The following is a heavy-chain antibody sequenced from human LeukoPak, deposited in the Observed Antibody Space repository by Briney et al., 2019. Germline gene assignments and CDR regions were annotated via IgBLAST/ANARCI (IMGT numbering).Heavy chain of an antibody. CDR3: ARHLPFYYDKSGPRLFDP. CDR2: IYYNGST. J-gene: IGHJ5*02. Sequence: SETLSLTCTVSGGSISIYYWSWIRQPPGKGLEWIGYIYYNGSTNYNPSLKSRVTILVDTSRTQFSLKVTSVTAADTAVYYCARHLPFYYDKSGPRLFDPGGQGNLVTASS. V-gene: IGHV4-59*08. D-gene: IGHD3-22*01. CDR1: GGSISIYY.